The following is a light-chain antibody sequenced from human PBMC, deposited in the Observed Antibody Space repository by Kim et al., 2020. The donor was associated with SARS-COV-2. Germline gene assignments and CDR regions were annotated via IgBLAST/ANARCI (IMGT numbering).Light chain of an antibody. V-gene: IGLV2-8*01. CDR2: GVS. Sequence: GQSVHIAWTGTSSDVGGYNYVSWYQQHPGKAPKLVIYGVSKRPSGVPDRFSGSKSGNTASLTVSGLQAEDEADYYCSSYAGSNNVVFGGGTQLTVL. J-gene: IGLJ2*01. CDR3: SSYAGSNNVV. CDR1: SSDVGGYNY.